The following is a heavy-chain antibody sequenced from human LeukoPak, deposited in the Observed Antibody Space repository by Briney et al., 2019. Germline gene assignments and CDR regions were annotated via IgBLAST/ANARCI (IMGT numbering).Heavy chain of an antibody. D-gene: IGHD3-9*01. CDR2: INHSGST. V-gene: IGHV4-34*01. J-gene: IGHJ5*02. CDR1: GGSFSGSY. Sequence: PSETLSLTCAVYGGSFSGSYWSWIRQPPGKGLEWIGEINHSGSTNYNPSLKSRVTISVDTSKNQFSLKLTSVTAADTAVFYCGRESGYYDVLTGYYNQNWFDPWGQGTLVTVSP. CDR3: GRESGYYDVLTGYYNQNWFDP.